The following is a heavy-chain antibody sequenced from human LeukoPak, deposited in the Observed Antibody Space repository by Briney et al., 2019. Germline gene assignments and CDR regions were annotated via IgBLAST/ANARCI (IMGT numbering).Heavy chain of an antibody. V-gene: IGHV3-30*02. CDR1: GFSFSSYG. CDR2: IRYDGSNN. Sequence: GGSLRLSCAASGFSFSSYGMHWVRQAPGRGLEWVAFIRYDGSNNYYTGSVKGRFTISRDNSKNTLYLQMNSLRAEDTAVYYCAKPLTDTYDAFHLWGQGTMVSISS. J-gene: IGHJ3*01. CDR3: AKPLTDTYDAFHL. D-gene: IGHD2-21*02.